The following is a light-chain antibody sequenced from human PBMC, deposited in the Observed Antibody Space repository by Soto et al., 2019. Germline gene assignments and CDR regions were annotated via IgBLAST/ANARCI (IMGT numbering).Light chain of an antibody. CDR2: EVS. V-gene: IGLV2-8*01. J-gene: IGLJ3*02. CDR1: SGDVGGYNY. CDR3: CSFAGGNTFV. Sequence: QSALTQSPSASGSPGQSVTISCTGTSGDVGGYNYVSWYQQHPGKAPKLMIYEVSKRPLGVPDRFSGSKSGNTASLTVSVLQAEEEADYYCCSFAGGNTFVFGGGTKLTVL.